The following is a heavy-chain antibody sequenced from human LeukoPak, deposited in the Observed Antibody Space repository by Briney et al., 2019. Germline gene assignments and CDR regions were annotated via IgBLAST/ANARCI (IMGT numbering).Heavy chain of an antibody. J-gene: IGHJ3*02. CDR3: ARYPINIVIYGDGFDI. Sequence: SETLSLTCAVSGGSISSSNWWSWVRQPPGKGLEWIGEIYHSGSTNYNPSLKSRVTISVDKSKNQFSLKLSSVTAADTAVYYCARYPINIVIYGDGFDIWGQGTMVTVSS. V-gene: IGHV4-4*02. CDR1: GGSISSSNW. CDR2: IYHSGST. D-gene: IGHD2/OR15-2a*01.